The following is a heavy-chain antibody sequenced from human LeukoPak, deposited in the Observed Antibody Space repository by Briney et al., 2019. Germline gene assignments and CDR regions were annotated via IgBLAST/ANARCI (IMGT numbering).Heavy chain of an antibody. CDR3: ARGPTYSYDDY. CDR1: GGSFSGYY. D-gene: IGHD5-18*01. V-gene: IGHV4-34*01. CDR2: INHSGST. J-gene: IGHJ4*02. Sequence: SETLSLTCAVYGGSFSGYYWSWIRQPPGKGLEWIGEINHSGSTNYNPSLKSRITISVDTSKNQFSLKLSSVTAADTAVYYCARGPTYSYDDYWGQGTLVTVSS.